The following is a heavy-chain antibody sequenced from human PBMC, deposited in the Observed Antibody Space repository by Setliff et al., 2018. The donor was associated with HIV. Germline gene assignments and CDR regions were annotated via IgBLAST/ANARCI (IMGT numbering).Heavy chain of an antibody. J-gene: IGHJ4*02. D-gene: IGHD3-22*01. CDR2: ISSSSSYT. Sequence: PGGSLRLSCAASGFTFSDYYMSWIRQAPGKGLEWVSYISSSSSYTNYADSVKGRFTIPRDNAKNSLYLQMNSLRAEDTAVYYCARASYYYDSSGWVDYWGQGTLVTV. CDR1: GFTFSDYY. CDR3: ARASYYYDSSGWVDY. V-gene: IGHV3-11*03.